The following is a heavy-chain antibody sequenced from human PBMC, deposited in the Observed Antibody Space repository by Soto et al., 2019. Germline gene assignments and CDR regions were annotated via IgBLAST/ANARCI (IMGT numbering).Heavy chain of an antibody. V-gene: IGHV1-69*12. D-gene: IGHD2-21*01. J-gene: IGHJ1*01. CDR3: EREELRGGARDDPGFQH. Sequence: VQLVQSGAEVTKPGSSVLVSCKASGGTFRRYAISWVRLAHGQGLEWMGGIIPIFGTANYALKFQARVTITADEDTSPANMELSRLGSEDTAVYYWEREELRGGARDDPGFQHWGQGTLVTVPS. CDR2: IIPIFGTA. CDR1: GGTFRRYA.